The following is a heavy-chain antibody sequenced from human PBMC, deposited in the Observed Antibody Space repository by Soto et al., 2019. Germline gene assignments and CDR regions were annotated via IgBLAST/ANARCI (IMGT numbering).Heavy chain of an antibody. J-gene: IGHJ4*02. CDR3: ARAVTMVRGVIWPLFDY. CDR2: IYHSGST. CDR1: GGSISSGGYS. Sequence: PSETLSLTCAVSGGSISSGGYSWSWIRQPPGKGPEWIGYIYHSGSTYYNPSLKSRVTISVDRSKNQFSLKLSSVTAADTAVYYCARAVTMVRGVIWPLFDYWGQGTLVTVSS. D-gene: IGHD3-10*01. V-gene: IGHV4-30-2*01.